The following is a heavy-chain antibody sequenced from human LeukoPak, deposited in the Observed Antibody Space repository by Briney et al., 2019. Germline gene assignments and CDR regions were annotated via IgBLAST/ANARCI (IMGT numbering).Heavy chain of an antibody. CDR2: ISGSGGST. CDR3: AKVGYSSGWYGIDY. V-gene: IGHV3-23*01. D-gene: IGHD6-19*01. J-gene: IGHJ4*02. Sequence: PGGSLRLSWAASGFTFSSYAMSWVRQAPGKGLEWVSAISGSGGSTYYADSVKGRFTISRDNSKNTLYLQMNSLRAEDTAVYYCAKVGYSSGWYGIDYWGQGTLVTVSS. CDR1: GFTFSSYA.